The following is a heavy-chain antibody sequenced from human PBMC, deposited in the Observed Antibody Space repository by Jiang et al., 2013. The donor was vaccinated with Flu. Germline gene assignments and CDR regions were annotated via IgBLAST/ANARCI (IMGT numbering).Heavy chain of an antibody. D-gene: IGHD1-26*01. J-gene: IGHJ3*02. CDR3: AKDFIVGTGGGIDAFDI. CDR1: GFTFSNYA. CDR2: ISGSASDGST. V-gene: IGHV3-23*04. Sequence: VQLVESGGGSVQPGGSLRLSCAASGFTFSNYAMSWVRQAPGKGLEWVSSISGSASDGSTYYADSVKGRFTISRDNSKNTLYLQMNSLRAEDTAVYYCAKDFIVGTGGGIDAFDIWGQGTMVTVSS.